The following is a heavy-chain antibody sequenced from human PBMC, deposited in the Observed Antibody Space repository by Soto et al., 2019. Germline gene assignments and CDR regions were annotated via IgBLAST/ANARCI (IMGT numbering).Heavy chain of an antibody. CDR1: GFTVSSTY. Sequence: PGGSLRLSCAASGFTVSSTYMSWVRQAPGKGLEWVSIIYSSGSTYYADSVKGRFTISRDNSKNTLYLQMNSLKAEDTAVYYCARVPFYEYVWGFDPWGQGTLVTVSS. CDR3: ARVPFYEYVWGFDP. J-gene: IGHJ5*02. V-gene: IGHV3-53*01. D-gene: IGHD3-16*01. CDR2: IYSSGST.